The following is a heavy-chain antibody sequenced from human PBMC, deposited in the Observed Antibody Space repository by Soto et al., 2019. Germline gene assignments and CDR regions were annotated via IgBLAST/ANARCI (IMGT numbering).Heavy chain of an antibody. CDR3: AKGTFGGVTALGRFDY. D-gene: IGHD3-16*01. Sequence: GGSLRLSCAASGFTFGSYAMTWVRQAPGKGLEWVSTVSGSGGTTYYADSVKGRFTISRDNSKNMMWLEMSSLRAEDTAVYYCAKGTFGGVTALGRFDYWGQGTLVTVSS. V-gene: IGHV3-23*01. CDR1: GFTFGSYA. J-gene: IGHJ4*02. CDR2: VSGSGGTT.